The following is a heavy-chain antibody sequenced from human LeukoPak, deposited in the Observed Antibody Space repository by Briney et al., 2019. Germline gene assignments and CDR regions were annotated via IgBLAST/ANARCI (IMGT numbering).Heavy chain of an antibody. CDR2: ISGSGGAT. J-gene: IGHJ4*02. Sequence: GGSLRLSCAASGFTFNTYGMSWVRQAPGKGLEWVSGISGSGGATYYADSVKGRFTISRDNAKNTLYLQMDSLRAEDTAVYYCARETFSGWHFDYWGQGALVTVSS. CDR1: GFTFNTYG. V-gene: IGHV3-23*01. D-gene: IGHD6-19*01. CDR3: ARETFSGWHFDY.